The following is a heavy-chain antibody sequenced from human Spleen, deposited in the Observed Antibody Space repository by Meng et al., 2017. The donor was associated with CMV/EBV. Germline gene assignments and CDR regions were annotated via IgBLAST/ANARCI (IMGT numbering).Heavy chain of an antibody. D-gene: IGHD3-10*01. CDR3: ASWNKDSFGDPYYYYGMDV. CDR2: IIPILGIA. V-gene: IGHV1-69*02. Sequence: SVKVSCKASGGTFSSYTISWVRQAPGQGLEWMGRIIPILGIANYAQKFQGRVTITADKSTSTAYMELSSLRSEDTAVYYWASWNKDSFGDPYYYYGMDVWGQGTTVTVSS. J-gene: IGHJ6*02. CDR1: GGTFSSYT.